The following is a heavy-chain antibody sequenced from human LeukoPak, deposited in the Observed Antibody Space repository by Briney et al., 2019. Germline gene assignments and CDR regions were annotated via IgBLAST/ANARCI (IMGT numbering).Heavy chain of an antibody. CDR3: ARSHGGITIRNWFDP. CDR2: INPNSGGT. CDR1: GYTFTGYY. D-gene: IGHD3-3*01. V-gene: IGHV1-2*02. J-gene: IGHJ5*02. Sequence: ASVKVPCKASGYTFTGYYMHWVRQAPGQGLEWMRWINPNSGGTNYAQKFQGRVTMTRDTSISTAYMELSRLRSDDKAVYYCARSHGGITIRNWFDPWGQGTLVTVSS.